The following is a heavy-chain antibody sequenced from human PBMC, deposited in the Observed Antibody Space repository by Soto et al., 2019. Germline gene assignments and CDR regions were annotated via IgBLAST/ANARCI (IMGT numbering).Heavy chain of an antibody. CDR3: ARGRRDCSGGSCYSDWFDP. D-gene: IGHD2-15*01. CDR2: IYYSGST. J-gene: IGHJ5*02. V-gene: IGHV4-31*03. CDR1: GGSISSGGYY. Sequence: KTSETLSLTCTVSGGSISSGGYYWSWIRQHPGKGLEWIGYIYYSGSTYYNPSLKSRVTISVDTSKNQFSLKLSSVTAADTAVYYCARGRRDCSGGSCYSDWFDPWGQGTLVTVSS.